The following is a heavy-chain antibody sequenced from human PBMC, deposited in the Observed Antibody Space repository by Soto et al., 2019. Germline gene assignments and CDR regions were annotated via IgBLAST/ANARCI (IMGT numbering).Heavy chain of an antibody. CDR1: GYSFTSLD. D-gene: IGHD1-26*01. Sequence: QVQLVQSGAEVREPGASVKVSCKASGYSFTSLDINWVRQTAGQGLEWMGWMQPSTGRTGYAQKFQGRVTMTRDTSIITAYMELTTLTSDDTAFYFCARGVGAGVDYWGQGTLVTVSS. J-gene: IGHJ4*02. CDR3: ARGVGAGVDY. CDR2: MQPSTGRT. V-gene: IGHV1-8*01.